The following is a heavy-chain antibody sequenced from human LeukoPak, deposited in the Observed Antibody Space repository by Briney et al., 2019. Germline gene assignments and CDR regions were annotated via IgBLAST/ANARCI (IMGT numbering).Heavy chain of an antibody. J-gene: IGHJ4*02. CDR3: ARCHYGSGSYHTPYFDY. CDR2: FDPEDGET. D-gene: IGHD3-10*01. Sequence: GASVKVSCKVSGYTLTELSMHWVRQAPGKGLEWMGGFDPEDGETIYAQKFQGRVTMTEDTSTDTAYMELSSLRSEDTAVYYCARCHYGSGSYHTPYFDYWGQGTLVTVSS. CDR1: GYTLTELS. V-gene: IGHV1-24*01.